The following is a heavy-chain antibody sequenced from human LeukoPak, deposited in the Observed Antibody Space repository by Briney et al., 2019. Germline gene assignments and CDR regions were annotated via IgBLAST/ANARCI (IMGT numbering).Heavy chain of an antibody. D-gene: IGHD2-2*01. CDR3: ARVERDCSSTSCYVLGYYYYYYGMDV. Sequence: GGSLRLSCAASGFTFSSYEMNWVRQAPGKGLEWVSYISSSGSTIYYADSVKGRFTISRDNAKNSLYLQMNSLRAEDTAVYYCARVERDCSSTSCYVLGYYYYYYGMDVWGKGTTVTVSS. J-gene: IGHJ6*04. CDR2: ISSSGSTI. CDR1: GFTFSSYE. V-gene: IGHV3-48*03.